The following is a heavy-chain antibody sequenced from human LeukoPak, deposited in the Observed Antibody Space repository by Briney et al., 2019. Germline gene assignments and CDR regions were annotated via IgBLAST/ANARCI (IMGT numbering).Heavy chain of an antibody. CDR2: ISGSGGST. Sequence: GGSLRLSCAASGFTFSSYAMSWVRQAPGKGLEWVSAISGSGGSTYYADSVKGRFTISRDNSKNTLYLQMNSLRAEDTAVYYCARVGRIAARLGWFDPWGQGTLVTVSS. J-gene: IGHJ5*02. D-gene: IGHD6-6*01. CDR3: ARVGRIAARLGWFDP. CDR1: GFTFSSYA. V-gene: IGHV3-23*01.